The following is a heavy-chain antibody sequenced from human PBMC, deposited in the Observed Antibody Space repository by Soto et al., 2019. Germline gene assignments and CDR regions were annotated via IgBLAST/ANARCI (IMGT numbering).Heavy chain of an antibody. V-gene: IGHV3-53*01. J-gene: IGHJ6*01. D-gene: IGHD2-2*01. CDR2: IYPAGST. Sequence: LRLSCEASGFTVSSNYMSWVRQAPVKGLEWVSIIYPAGSTYYADSVQSRFTISRDNSKNTLYLQMNSLRAEDTAVYYCARDSQGLPAASPGFYHYGMDVWGQGTTVTVS. CDR3: ARDSQGLPAASPGFYHYGMDV. CDR1: GFTVSSNY.